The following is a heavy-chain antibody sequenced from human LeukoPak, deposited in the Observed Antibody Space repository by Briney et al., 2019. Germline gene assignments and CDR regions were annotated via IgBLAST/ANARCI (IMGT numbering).Heavy chain of an antibody. V-gene: IGHV4-30-4*01. Sequence: SQTLSLTCTVSGGSISSGDYYWSWIRQPPGKGLEWIGYIYYSGSTCYNPSLKSRVTISVDTSKNQFSLKLSSVTAADTAVYYCARGAKGDYGDYRADDAFDIWGQGTMVTVSS. D-gene: IGHD4-17*01. CDR2: IYYSGST. CDR3: ARGAKGDYGDYRADDAFDI. CDR1: GGSISSGDYY. J-gene: IGHJ3*02.